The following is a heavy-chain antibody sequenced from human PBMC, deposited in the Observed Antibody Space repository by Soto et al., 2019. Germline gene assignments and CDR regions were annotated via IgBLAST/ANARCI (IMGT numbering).Heavy chain of an antibody. D-gene: IGHD1-26*01. J-gene: IGHJ3*02. CDR2: IVVGSGNT. Sequence: GASVKVSCNASGFTFTSSAVQWLRQARGQRLEWIGWIVVGSGNTNYAQKFQERVTITRDMSTSTAYMELSSLRSEDTAVYYCAAADSGSYPPLNAFDIWGQGTMVTVSS. V-gene: IGHV1-58*01. CDR3: AAADSGSYPPLNAFDI. CDR1: GFTFTSSA.